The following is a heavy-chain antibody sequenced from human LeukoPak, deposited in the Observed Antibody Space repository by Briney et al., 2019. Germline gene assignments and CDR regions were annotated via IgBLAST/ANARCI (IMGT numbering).Heavy chain of an antibody. V-gene: IGHV3-74*01. CDR1: GFTFSNYW. Sequence: PGGSLRLSCAASGFTFSNYWMHWVRQAPGKGLVWVSRISSDESITRYADSVKGRFTISRDNSKNTLYLQMNSLRAEDTAVYYCAKVPLSSSGWDREYYFDYWGQGTLVTVSS. CDR3: AKVPLSSSGWDREYYFDY. CDR2: ISSDESIT. D-gene: IGHD6-19*01. J-gene: IGHJ4*02.